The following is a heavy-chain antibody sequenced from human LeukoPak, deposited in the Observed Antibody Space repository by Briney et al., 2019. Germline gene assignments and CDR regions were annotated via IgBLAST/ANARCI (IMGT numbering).Heavy chain of an antibody. J-gene: IGHJ6*02. D-gene: IGHD3-3*01. V-gene: IGHV1-2*02. CDR2: INPNSGGT. CDR3: ARERRWFLETLYYYGMDV. CDR1: GYTFTGYY. Sequence: ASVKVSCKASGYTFTGYYMHWVRQAPGQGLGWMGWINPNSGGTNYAQKFQGRVTMTRDTSISTAYMELSRLRSDDTAVYYCARERRWFLETLYYYGMDVWGQGTTVTVSS.